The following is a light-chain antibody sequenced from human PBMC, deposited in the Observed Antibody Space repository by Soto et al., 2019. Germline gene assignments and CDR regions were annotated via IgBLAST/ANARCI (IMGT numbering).Light chain of an antibody. CDR2: TAS. Sequence: DIQLTQSPSFLSASVGDRVTLTCRASQGSGRHLAWYQQRPGKAPELLVYTASFLQSGVPSRFSGGGSETEFTLTISSLQPEDFATYYCQHLNGYPLTFGGGTKVEI. CDR1: QGSGRH. V-gene: IGKV1-9*01. J-gene: IGKJ4*01. CDR3: QHLNGYPLT.